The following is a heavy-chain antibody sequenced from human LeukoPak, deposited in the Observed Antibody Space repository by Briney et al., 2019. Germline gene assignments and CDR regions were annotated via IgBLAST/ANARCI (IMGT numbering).Heavy chain of an antibody. CDR1: GGSFSGYY. J-gene: IGHJ5*02. D-gene: IGHD3-10*01. CDR2: INHGGST. CDR3: ARDKLANNWFDP. Sequence: SETLSLTCAVYGGSFSGYYWSWIRQPPGKGLEWIGEINHGGSTNYNPSLKSRVTISVDTSKNQFSLKLSSVTAADTAVYYCARDKLANNWFDPWGQGTLVTVSS. V-gene: IGHV4-34*01.